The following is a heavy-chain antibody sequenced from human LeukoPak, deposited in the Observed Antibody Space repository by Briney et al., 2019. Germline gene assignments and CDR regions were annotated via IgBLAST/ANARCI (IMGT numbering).Heavy chain of an antibody. J-gene: IGHJ4*02. CDR3: AGGYYYGY. CDR1: GNYW. V-gene: IGHV3-74*01. Sequence: GGSLRLSCVASGNYWMHWVRRAPGKGLVWVSHINSDGSWTSYADSVKGRFTISRDNSKNTVYLQMNSLRAEDTAVYYCAGGYYYGYWGQGTLVTVSS. CDR2: INSDGSWT. D-gene: IGHD1-14*01.